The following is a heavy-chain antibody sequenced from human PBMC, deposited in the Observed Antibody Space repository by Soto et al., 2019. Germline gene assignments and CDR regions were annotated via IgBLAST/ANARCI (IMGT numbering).Heavy chain of an antibody. CDR1: GFSLSTSGVG. V-gene: IGHV2-5*01. CDR2: IYWNDDK. Sequence: QITLKESGPTLVKPTQTLTLTCTFSGFSLSTSGVGVGWIRQPPGKALEWLALIYWNDDKRYSPSLKSRLTITKDTSKNQVVLTMTNMDPVDTATYYCVYGGNFRLYWYFDLWGRGTLVTVSS. J-gene: IGHJ2*01. CDR3: VYGGNFRLYWYFDL. D-gene: IGHD4-17*01.